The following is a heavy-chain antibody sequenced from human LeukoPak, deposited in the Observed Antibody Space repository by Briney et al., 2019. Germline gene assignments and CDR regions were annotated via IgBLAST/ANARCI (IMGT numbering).Heavy chain of an antibody. V-gene: IGHV3-21*01. J-gene: IGHJ4*02. CDR3: ARDYGGSSPFDS. D-gene: IGHD4-23*01. Sequence: GGSLRLSCAASGFTFSSYSMNWVRQAPGKGLEWVSSISSSSSYIYYADSVKGRFTISRDNAKNSLHLQMNSLRAEDTAVYYCARDYGGSSPFDSWGQGTLVTVSS. CDR1: GFTFSSYS. CDR2: ISSSSSYI.